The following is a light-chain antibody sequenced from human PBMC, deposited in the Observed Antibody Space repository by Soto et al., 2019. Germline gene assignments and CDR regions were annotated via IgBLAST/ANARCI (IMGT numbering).Light chain of an antibody. Sequence: DIQMTQSPSTLSASVGDRVTITCRASQSISSWLAWYQQKAGKAPKLLIYKASSLESGVPSRFSGSRLGREFTLTISSLQPDDFATYYCQQYDSYCTFGQGTKVEI. V-gene: IGKV1-5*03. CDR1: QSISSW. CDR2: KAS. J-gene: IGKJ1*01. CDR3: QQYDSYCT.